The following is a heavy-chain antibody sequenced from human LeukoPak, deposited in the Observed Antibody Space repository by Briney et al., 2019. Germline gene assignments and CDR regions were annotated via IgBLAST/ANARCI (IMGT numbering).Heavy chain of an antibody. CDR2: ISYDGSNK. J-gene: IGHJ4*02. CDR3: ARDYSGYVGREKRRGYFDY. CDR1: GFTFSSYA. V-gene: IGHV3-30-3*01. Sequence: HPGRSLRLSCAASGFTFSSYAMHWVRQAPGKGLEWVAVISYDGSNKYYADSVKGRFTISRDNSKNTLYLQMNSLRAEDTAVYYCARDYSGYVGREKRRGYFDYWGQGTLVTVSS. D-gene: IGHD5-12*01.